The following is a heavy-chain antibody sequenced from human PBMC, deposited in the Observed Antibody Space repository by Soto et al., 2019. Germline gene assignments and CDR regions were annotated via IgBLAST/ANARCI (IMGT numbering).Heavy chain of an antibody. CDR2: ISSSSSYI. Sequence: EVQLAESGGGLVKPGGSLRLSCAASGFTFSSYSMNWVRQAPGKGLEWVSSISSSSSYIYYADSVKGRFTISRDNAKNSLYLQMNSLRAEDTAVYYCARASDEAAAGTLYYHYGMDVWGQGTTVTVSS. J-gene: IGHJ6*02. D-gene: IGHD6-13*01. CDR3: ARASDEAAAGTLYYHYGMDV. V-gene: IGHV3-21*01. CDR1: GFTFSSYS.